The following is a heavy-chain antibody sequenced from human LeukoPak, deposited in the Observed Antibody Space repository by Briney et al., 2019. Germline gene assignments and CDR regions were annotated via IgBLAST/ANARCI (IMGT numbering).Heavy chain of an antibody. J-gene: IGHJ6*03. D-gene: IGHD3-3*01. CDR1: GGSFSGYY. Sequence: SETLSLTCAVYGGSFSGYYWSWIRQPPGKGLEWIGEINHSGSTNYNLSLKSRVTISVDTSKKQFSLKLSSVTAADTAVYYCARAGRITIFGVVSSHDMDVWGKGTTVTVSS. CDR2: INHSGST. CDR3: ARAGRITIFGVVSSHDMDV. V-gene: IGHV4-34*01.